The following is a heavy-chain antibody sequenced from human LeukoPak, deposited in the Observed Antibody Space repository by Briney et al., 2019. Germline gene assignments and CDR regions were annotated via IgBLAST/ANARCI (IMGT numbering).Heavy chain of an antibody. V-gene: IGHV3-48*01. D-gene: IGHD3-16*01. CDR3: VRVIWVGNWYIDL. Sequence: GGSLRLSCAASGFTFSSYSMNWVRQAPGKGLEWVSYISSSSSTIYYADSVKGRFTISRDNAKNSLYLQMNSLRAEDTAVYYCVRVIWVGNWYIDLWGRGTLVSVSS. J-gene: IGHJ2*01. CDR1: GFTFSSYS. CDR2: ISSSSSTI.